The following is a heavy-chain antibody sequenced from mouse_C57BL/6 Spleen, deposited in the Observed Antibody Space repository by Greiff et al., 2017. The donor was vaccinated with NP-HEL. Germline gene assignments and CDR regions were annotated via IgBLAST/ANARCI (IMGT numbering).Heavy chain of an antibody. Sequence: EVQLVESGGDLVKPGGSLKLSCAASGFTFSSYGMSWVRQTPDKRLEWVATISSGGSYTYYPDSVKGRFTISRDNAKNTLYLQMSSLKSEDTAMYYCARHTVVADFDYWGQGTTLTVSS. V-gene: IGHV5-6*01. CDR2: ISSGGSYT. CDR1: GFTFSSYG. D-gene: IGHD1-1*01. CDR3: ARHTVVADFDY. J-gene: IGHJ2*01.